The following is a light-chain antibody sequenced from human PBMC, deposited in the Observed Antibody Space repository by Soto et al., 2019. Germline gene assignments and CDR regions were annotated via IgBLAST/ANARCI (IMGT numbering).Light chain of an antibody. CDR3: SSYTTSSTLV. CDR1: SSDIGNYNY. CDR2: EVS. V-gene: IGLV2-14*01. J-gene: IGLJ2*01. Sequence: QSALTQPASVSGSPGQSITISCTGTSSDIGNYNYVSWYQQHPGKALKLMIYEVSNRPSGVSNRFSGSKSGNTASLTISGLQAEDEADYYCSSYTTSSTLVFGGGTKLTVL.